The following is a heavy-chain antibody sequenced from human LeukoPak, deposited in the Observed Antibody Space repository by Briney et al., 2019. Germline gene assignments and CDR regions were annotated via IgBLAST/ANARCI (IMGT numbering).Heavy chain of an antibody. V-gene: IGHV3-33*01. J-gene: IGHJ4*02. D-gene: IGHD6-13*01. CDR3: ARDLAAALDY. CDR2: IWYDGSNQ. Sequence: PGGSLRLSCAASGFTFSSYGMHWVRQAPGKGLEWVAVIWYDGSNQYYADSVKGRFTISRDNSKNTLYMQMNSLRAEGTAVYYCARDLAAALDYWGQGTLVTVSS. CDR1: GFTFSSYG.